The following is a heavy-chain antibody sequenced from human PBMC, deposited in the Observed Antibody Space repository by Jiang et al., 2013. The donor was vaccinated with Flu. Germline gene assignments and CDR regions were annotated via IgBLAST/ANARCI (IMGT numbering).Heavy chain of an antibody. D-gene: IGHD3-9*01. Sequence: KPTQTLTLTCTFSGFSLSTSGVGVGWIRQPPGKALEWLALIYWNDDKRYSPSLKSRLTITKDTSKNQVVLTMTNMDPVDTATYYCAHSPDFDWFRNRGYFQHVGPGHPGHRLL. CDR2: IYWNDDK. CDR1: GFSLSTSGVG. V-gene: IGHV2-5*01. J-gene: IGHJ1*01. CDR3: AHSPDFDWFRNRGYFQH.